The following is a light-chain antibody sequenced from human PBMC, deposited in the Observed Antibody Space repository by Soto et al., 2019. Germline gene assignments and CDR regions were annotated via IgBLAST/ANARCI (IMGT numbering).Light chain of an antibody. J-gene: IGKJ2*02. CDR1: QNVGNN. V-gene: IGKV3-11*01. CDR3: QQRSRWPRGT. Sequence: VLTQSPATLSLSPGESATLSCRASQNVGNNLAWYQQKSGQAPRLLIYAASDRATGVPARFSGGMSGTDFTLNISSLEPEDFATYFCQQRSRWPRGTFGRGTKVEMK. CDR2: AAS.